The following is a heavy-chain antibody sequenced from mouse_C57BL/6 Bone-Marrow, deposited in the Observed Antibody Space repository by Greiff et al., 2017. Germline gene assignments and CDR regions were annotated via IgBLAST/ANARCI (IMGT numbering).Heavy chain of an antibody. CDR3: TRGGDITTVVADY. D-gene: IGHD1-1*01. J-gene: IGHJ2*01. V-gene: IGHV1-15*01. CDR2: IDPETGGT. Sequence: LVESGAELVRPGASVTLSCKASGYTFTDYEMHWVKQTPVHGLEWIGAIDPETGGTAYNQKFKGKAILTADKSSSTAYMELRSLTSEDSAVYYCTRGGDITTVVADYWGQGTTLTVSS. CDR1: GYTFTDYE.